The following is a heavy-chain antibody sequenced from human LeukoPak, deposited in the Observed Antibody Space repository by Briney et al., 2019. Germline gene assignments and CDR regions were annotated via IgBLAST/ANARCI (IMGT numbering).Heavy chain of an antibody. CDR3: ALLCEEHQVPWGFDY. J-gene: IGHJ4*02. V-gene: IGHV5-51*01. CDR1: DNCFSSYW. CDR2: IYPDDSDT. D-gene: IGHD2-2*01. Sequence: GESLKISCKGSDNCFSSYWIGWVRQMPGKGLEWMGIIYPDDSDTRYSPSFQGQVTISVDRSISIAYLPWSSLKASDTAMYCCALLCEEHQVPWGFDYWGQGTLVTVSS.